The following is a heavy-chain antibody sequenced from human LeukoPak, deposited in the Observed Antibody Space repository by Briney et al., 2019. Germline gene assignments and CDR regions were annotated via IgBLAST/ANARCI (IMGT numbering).Heavy chain of an antibody. CDR1: GFTFSTYG. Sequence: GGSLRLSCAASGFTFSTYGIHWVRQAPGKGLEWVAFIRYDGSNKYYADSVKGRFTISRDNAKNSLYLQMNSLRAEDTAVYYCARERGYSSSWYTFWGQGTLVSVSS. D-gene: IGHD6-13*01. V-gene: IGHV3-30*02. J-gene: IGHJ4*02. CDR2: IRYDGSNK. CDR3: ARERGYSSSWYTF.